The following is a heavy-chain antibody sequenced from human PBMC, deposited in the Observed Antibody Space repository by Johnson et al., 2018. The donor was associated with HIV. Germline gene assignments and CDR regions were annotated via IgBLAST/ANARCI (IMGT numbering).Heavy chain of an antibody. J-gene: IGHJ3*02. CDR3: AKEGMGWLHHDAFDI. D-gene: IGHD5-24*01. CDR1: GFSVSSNY. Sequence: VQLVESGGGLIQSGGSLRLSCAASGFSVSSNYMSWVRQAPGKGLEWVSGISWNSGSIGYADSVKGRFTISRDNAKNSLYLQMNSLRAEDTAVYYCAKEGMGWLHHDAFDIWGQGTMVTVSS. CDR2: SWNSGSI. V-gene: IGHV3-53*01.